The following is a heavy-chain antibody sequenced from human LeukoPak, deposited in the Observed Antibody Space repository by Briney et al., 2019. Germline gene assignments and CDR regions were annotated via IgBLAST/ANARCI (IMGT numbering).Heavy chain of an antibody. CDR2: ISAYNGNT. Sequence: ASVKVSCKASGYTFTSYDINWVRQAPGQGLEWMGWISAYNGNTNYAQKLQGRVTMTTDTSTSTAYMELRSLRSDDTAVYYCARSGSYYSTLDYWGQGTLVTVSS. CDR1: GYTFTSYD. V-gene: IGHV1-18*01. CDR3: ARSGSYYSTLDY. D-gene: IGHD1-26*01. J-gene: IGHJ4*02.